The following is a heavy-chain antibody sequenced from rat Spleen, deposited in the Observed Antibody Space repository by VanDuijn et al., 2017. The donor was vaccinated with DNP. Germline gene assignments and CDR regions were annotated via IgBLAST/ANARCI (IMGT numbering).Heavy chain of an antibody. D-gene: IGHD1-3*01. CDR2: ISYSGST. V-gene: IGHV3-1*01. J-gene: IGHJ2*01. Sequence: EVQLQESGPGLVKPSQSLSLTCSVTGYSITSNYWGWIRQFPGNKVEYIGHISYSGSTSYNPSLISRNSLTRDTSKNQFSHQLTSVTTXXXATXXCAXXXRYXXXWGQGVXXTV. CDR1: GYSITSNY. CDR3: AXXXRYXXX.